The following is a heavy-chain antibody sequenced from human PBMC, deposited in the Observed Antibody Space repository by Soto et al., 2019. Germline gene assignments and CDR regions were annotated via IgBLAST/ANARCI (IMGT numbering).Heavy chain of an antibody. D-gene: IGHD3-16*02. CDR2: IKQAGSEK. Sequence: EVQLVESGGGLVQPGGSLRLSCAASGFTFSSHWMSWVRQSPGKGLEWLASIKQAGSEKHYVDSVKGRFTISRDNAKNALYRQMNSLRVVDSAVYYCARVYYDYIWGSYPLVYWGQGTLVTVSS. J-gene: IGHJ4*02. V-gene: IGHV3-7*01. CDR3: ARVYYDYIWGSYPLVY. CDR1: GFTFSSHW.